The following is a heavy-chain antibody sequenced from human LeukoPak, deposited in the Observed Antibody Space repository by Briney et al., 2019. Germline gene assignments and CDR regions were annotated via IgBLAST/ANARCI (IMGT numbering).Heavy chain of an antibody. D-gene: IGHD6-19*01. CDR3: ARGSSGWYGDDY. CDR1: GYTFTSYD. V-gene: IGHV1-8*01. J-gene: IGHJ4*02. Sequence: ASVTVSCTASGYTFTSYDINWVRQATGQGLEWMGWMNPNSGNTGYAQKFQGRVTMTRNTSISTAYMELSSLRSEDTAVYYCARGSSGWYGDDYWGQGTQVTVSS. CDR2: MNPNSGNT.